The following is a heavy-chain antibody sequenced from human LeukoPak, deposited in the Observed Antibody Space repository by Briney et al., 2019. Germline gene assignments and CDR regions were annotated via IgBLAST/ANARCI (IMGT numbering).Heavy chain of an antibody. CDR3: AKDLPYYCGSGSQFDY. CDR1: GFTFSSYG. J-gene: IGHJ4*02. Sequence: GGSLRLSCAASGFTFSSYGMHWVRQAPGKGLEWVAVISYDGSNKYYADSVKGRFTISRDNSKNTLYLQMNSLRAEDTAVYYCAKDLPYYCGSGSQFDYWGQGTLVTVSS. D-gene: IGHD3-10*01. V-gene: IGHV3-30*18. CDR2: ISYDGSNK.